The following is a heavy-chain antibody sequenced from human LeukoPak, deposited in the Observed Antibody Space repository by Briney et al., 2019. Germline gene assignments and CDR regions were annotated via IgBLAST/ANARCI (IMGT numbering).Heavy chain of an antibody. Sequence: GASVKVSCKASGYTFTSYGISWVRQAPGQGLEWMGWISAYNGNTNYAQKLQGRVTMTTGTSTSTAYMELRSLRSDDTAVYYCARDMAPIAAPPFDYWGQGTLVTVSS. CDR1: GYTFTSYG. J-gene: IGHJ4*02. D-gene: IGHD6-13*01. CDR3: ARDMAPIAAPPFDY. CDR2: ISAYNGNT. V-gene: IGHV1-18*01.